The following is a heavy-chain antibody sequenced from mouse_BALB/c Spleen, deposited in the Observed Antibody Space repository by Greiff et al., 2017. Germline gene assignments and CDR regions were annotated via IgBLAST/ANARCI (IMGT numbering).Heavy chain of an antibody. CDR2: IWSGGST. J-gene: IGHJ4*01. D-gene: IGHD1-1*01. CDR3: ARNHYYGSSYAMDY. V-gene: IGHV2-4-1*01. Sequence: VQVVESGPGLVQPSQSLSITCTVSGFSLTSYGVHWVRQSPGKGLEWLGVIWSGGSTDYNAAFISRLSISKDNSKSQVFFKMNSLQADDTAIYYCARNHYYGSSYAMDYWGQGTSVTVSS. CDR1: GFSLTSYG.